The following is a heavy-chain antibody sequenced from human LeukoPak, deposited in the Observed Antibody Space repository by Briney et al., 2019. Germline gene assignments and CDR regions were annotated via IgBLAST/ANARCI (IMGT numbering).Heavy chain of an antibody. V-gene: IGHV6-1*01. CDR2: TYYRSHWYN. Sequence: SQTLSLTCAISGDSVSSTSAAWNWIRQSPSRGIEWLGRTYYRSHWYNDYAVSVKSRITINPDTSKNQFSLQLNSVTPEDTAFYYCAREEEVGGSWTSFDYWGPGTLVTVSS. J-gene: IGHJ4*02. CDR1: GDSVSSTSAA. D-gene: IGHD6-13*01. CDR3: AREEEVGGSWTSFDY.